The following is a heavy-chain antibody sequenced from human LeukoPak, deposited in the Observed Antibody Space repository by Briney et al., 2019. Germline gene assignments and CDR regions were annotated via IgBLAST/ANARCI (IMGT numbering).Heavy chain of an antibody. J-gene: IGHJ4*02. CDR3: ARKRDFDY. CDR1: GFTFSSYS. V-gene: IGHV3-48*04. CDR2: ISSSSSTI. Sequence: GGSLRLSCAASGFTFSSYSMNWVRQAPGKGLEWVSYISSSSSTIYYADSVKGRFTISRDNAKNSLYLQMNSLRAEDTAVYYCARKRDFDYWGQGTLVTVSS.